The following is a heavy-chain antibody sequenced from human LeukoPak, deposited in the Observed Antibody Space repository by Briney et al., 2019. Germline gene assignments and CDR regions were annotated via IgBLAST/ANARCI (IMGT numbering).Heavy chain of an antibody. V-gene: IGHV1-18*01. CDR1: GYTFTSYG. Sequence: ASVKVSCKASGYTFTSYGISWVRQAPGQGLEWMGWISAYNGNTNYAQKLQGRVTMTTDTSTSTAYMELRSLRSDDTAVYYCAREKKVVGSDYYYGVDVWGQGTTVTVSS. CDR3: AREKKVVGSDYYYGVDV. D-gene: IGHD2-15*01. CDR2: ISAYNGNT. J-gene: IGHJ6*02.